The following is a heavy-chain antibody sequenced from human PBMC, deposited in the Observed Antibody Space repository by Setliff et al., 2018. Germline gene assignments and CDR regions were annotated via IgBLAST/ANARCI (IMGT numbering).Heavy chain of an antibody. CDR1: GFTFSSYE. CDR3: ACPDILTGLSDY. D-gene: IGHD3-9*01. CDR2: ISSSGSTI. Sequence: LRLSCAASGFTFSSYEMNWVRQAPGKGLEWVSYISSSGSTIFYADSVKGRFTISRDNAKKSLYLQMNSLRVEDTAVYYCACPDILTGLSDYWGQGTLVTVSS. V-gene: IGHV3-48*03. J-gene: IGHJ4*02.